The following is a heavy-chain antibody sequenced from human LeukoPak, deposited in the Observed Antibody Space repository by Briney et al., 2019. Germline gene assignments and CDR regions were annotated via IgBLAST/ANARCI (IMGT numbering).Heavy chain of an antibody. J-gene: IGHJ4*02. V-gene: IGHV4-38-2*01. Sequence: SETLSLTCAVSGYSISSGYYWGWIRQPPGKGLEWIGSIYHSGSTYYNPSFKSRVTISVDTSKNQFSLKLSSVTAADTAVYYCARRGIAVAGDFDYWGQGTLVTVSS. CDR1: GYSISSGYY. D-gene: IGHD6-19*01. CDR3: ARRGIAVAGDFDY. CDR2: IYHSGST.